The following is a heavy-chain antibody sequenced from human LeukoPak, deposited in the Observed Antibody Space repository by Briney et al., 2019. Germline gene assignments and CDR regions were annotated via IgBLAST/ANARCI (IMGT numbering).Heavy chain of an antibody. V-gene: IGHV4-34*01. CDR1: GGSFSGYY. Sequence: SETLSLTCAVYGGSFSGYYWSWIRQPPGKGLEWIGEINHSGSTNYNPSLKSRVTISVDTSKNQFSLKLSSVTAADTAVYYCARGRMRGIAVARYNWFDPWGQGTLVTVSS. CDR2: INHSGST. D-gene: IGHD6-13*01. CDR3: ARGRMRGIAVARYNWFDP. J-gene: IGHJ5*02.